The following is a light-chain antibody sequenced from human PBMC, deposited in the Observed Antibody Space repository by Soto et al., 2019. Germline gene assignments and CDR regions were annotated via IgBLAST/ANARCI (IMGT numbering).Light chain of an antibody. Sequence: DIQMTQSPSTLSASVGDRVTITCRASQSIAVWLAWYQQKPGKAPKLLIFAASSLQSGVPSRFSGSRSGPDFTLTISSLQPEDFATYYCQQSYSSPPTFGQGTKVDI. CDR1: QSIAVW. J-gene: IGKJ1*01. CDR2: AAS. CDR3: QQSYSSPPT. V-gene: IGKV1-39*01.